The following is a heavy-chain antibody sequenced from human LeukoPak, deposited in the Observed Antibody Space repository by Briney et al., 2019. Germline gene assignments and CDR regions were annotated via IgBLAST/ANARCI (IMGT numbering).Heavy chain of an antibody. CDR2: ISGSGGST. Sequence: PGGSLRLSCAASGFTFSSYAMSWVRQAPGKGLEWVSAISGSGGSTYYADSVKGRFTISRDNSKNTLYLQMNSLRAEDTAVYYCAGGGHCSSTSCYRHPWFDPWGQGTLVTVSS. V-gene: IGHV3-23*01. J-gene: IGHJ5*02. CDR1: GFTFSSYA. D-gene: IGHD2-2*02. CDR3: AGGGHCSSTSCYRHPWFDP.